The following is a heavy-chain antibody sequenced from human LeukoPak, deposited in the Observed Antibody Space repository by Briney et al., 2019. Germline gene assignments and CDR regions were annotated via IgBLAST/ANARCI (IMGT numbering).Heavy chain of an antibody. J-gene: IGHJ4*02. CDR1: GGTFSSYA. V-gene: IGHV1-69*05. CDR3: ARDAEHCSSTSCYRGYFDY. CDR2: IIPIFGTA. D-gene: IGHD2-2*02. Sequence: ASVKVSCKACGGTFSSYAISWVRQAPGQGLEWMGGIIPIFGTANYAQKFQGRVTITTDESTSTAYMELSSLRSEDTAVYYCARDAEHCSSTSCYRGYFDYWGEGTLVTVSS.